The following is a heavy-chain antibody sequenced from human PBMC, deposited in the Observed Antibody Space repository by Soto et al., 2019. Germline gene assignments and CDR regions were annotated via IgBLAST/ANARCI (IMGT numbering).Heavy chain of an antibody. D-gene: IGHD3-10*01. CDR1: GYTFSSIG. CDR2: ISPYKGNT. CDR3: ARDVDASGSYYTDY. Sequence: QIQLVQSGAEVKKPGASVKVSCKASGYTFSSIGISWVRQAPGQGLEWMGWISPYKGNTHYSQGLQGRVTMTTDTSTRTASMELRSLRSDDTAVYYCARDVDASGSYYTDYWGQGTLVTVSS. V-gene: IGHV1-18*01. J-gene: IGHJ4*02.